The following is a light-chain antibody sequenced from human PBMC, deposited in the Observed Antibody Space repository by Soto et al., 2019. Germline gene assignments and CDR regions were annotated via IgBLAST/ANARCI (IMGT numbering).Light chain of an antibody. V-gene: IGLV2-23*02. CDR2: EVN. Sequence: QSALTQPASVSGSPEQSITISCTGTSGDVGSYDLVSWYQQHPGKAPTLMIYEVNKRPSGVSNRFSDSKSGNTASLTISGLQAEDEADYYCCSYAGSSTFYVFGTGTKVTVL. CDR1: SGDVGSYDL. J-gene: IGLJ1*01. CDR3: CSYAGSSTFYV.